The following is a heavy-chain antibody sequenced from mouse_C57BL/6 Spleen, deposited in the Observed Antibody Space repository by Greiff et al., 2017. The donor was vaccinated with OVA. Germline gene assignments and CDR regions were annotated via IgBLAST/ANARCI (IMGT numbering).Heavy chain of an antibody. Sequence: EVMLVESGGGLVQPKGSLKLSCAASGFTFNTYAMHWVRQAPGKGLEWVARIRRKSSNYATYYADSVKDRFTISRDDSQSMLYLQMNNLKTEDTAMYYCVSEDDYDPYYYAMDYWGQGTSVTVSS. CDR3: VSEDDYDPYYYAMDY. J-gene: IGHJ4*01. D-gene: IGHD2-4*01. V-gene: IGHV10-3*01. CDR2: IRRKSSNYAT. CDR1: GFTFNTYA.